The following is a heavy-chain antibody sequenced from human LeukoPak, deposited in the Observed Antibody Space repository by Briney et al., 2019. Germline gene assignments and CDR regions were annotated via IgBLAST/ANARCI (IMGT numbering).Heavy chain of an antibody. CDR2: IYSGDST. CDR3: ARDRGSDDPIDC. CDR1: GFTVSSNY. V-gene: IGHV3-66*01. D-gene: IGHD2-15*01. Sequence: TGGSLRLSCAASGFTVSSNYMSWVRQAPGKGLEWVSVIYSGDSTYYADSVKGRFRISRDNSKNTLYLQMNSLRAEDTAVYYCARDRGSDDPIDCWGQGTLATVSS. J-gene: IGHJ4*02.